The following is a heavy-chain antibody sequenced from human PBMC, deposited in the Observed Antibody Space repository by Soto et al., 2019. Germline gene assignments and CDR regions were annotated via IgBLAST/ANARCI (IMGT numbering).Heavy chain of an antibody. D-gene: IGHD2-2*01. CDR3: TSCRSSSCFSDYYYYYAMDV. Sequence: VQLVESGGGLVKPGGSLRLACAASGFTLKDAWMTWVRQAPGKGLEWVGRSKSKTDGGTTDYAAPVRGRFIMSRDESKNTLFLQMNSLKTDDTAVYYCTSCRSSSCFSDYYYYYAMDVWGQGTAVTVSS. J-gene: IGHJ6*02. CDR2: SKSKTDGGTT. CDR1: GFTLKDAW. V-gene: IGHV3-15*07.